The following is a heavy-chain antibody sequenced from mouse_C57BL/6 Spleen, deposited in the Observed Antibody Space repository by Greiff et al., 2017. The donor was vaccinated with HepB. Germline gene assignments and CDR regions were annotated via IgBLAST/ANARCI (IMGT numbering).Heavy chain of an antibody. CDR3: ARGPLGYGPHVDY. Sequence: QVQLQQSGPELVKPGASVKISCKASGYAFSSSWMNWVKQRPGKGLEWIGRIYPGDGDTNYNGKFKGKATLTADKSSSTAYMQLSSLTSDDSAVYFGARGPLGYGPHVDYRGQGTTLTVSS. V-gene: IGHV1-82*01. D-gene: IGHD3-1*01. J-gene: IGHJ2*01. CDR2: IYPGDGDT. CDR1: GYAFSSSW.